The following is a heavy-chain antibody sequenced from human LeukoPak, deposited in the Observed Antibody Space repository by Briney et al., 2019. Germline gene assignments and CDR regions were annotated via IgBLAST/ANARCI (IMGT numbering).Heavy chain of an antibody. Sequence: GGSLRLSCAASGFSFSSYSINWVRQAPGKGLEWVSYISGDGNAKHYTDSVKGRFAISRDNAKNALYLQMNSLRAEDTAVYFCARDYVYAFDYWGQGTLVTVSS. J-gene: IGHJ4*02. CDR3: ARDYVYAFDY. D-gene: IGHD2/OR15-2a*01. CDR1: GFSFSSYS. CDR2: ISGDGNAK. V-gene: IGHV3-48*01.